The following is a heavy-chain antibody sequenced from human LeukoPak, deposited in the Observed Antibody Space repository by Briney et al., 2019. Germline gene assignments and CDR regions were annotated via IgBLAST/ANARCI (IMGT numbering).Heavy chain of an antibody. J-gene: IGHJ4*02. Sequence: GGSLRLSCAASGVTLSNYWMHWVRQAPGKGLVWVSRINSDGSSTTYADSVKGRFTIFRDNAKNTLYLQMNSLRAEDTAVYYCARAPYPVFDYWGQGTLVTVSS. CDR1: GVTLSNYW. CDR2: INSDGSST. V-gene: IGHV3-74*03. D-gene: IGHD2-2*02. CDR3: ARAPYPVFDY.